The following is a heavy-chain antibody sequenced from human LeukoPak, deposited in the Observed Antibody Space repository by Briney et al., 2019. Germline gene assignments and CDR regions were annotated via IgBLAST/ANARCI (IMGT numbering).Heavy chain of an antibody. D-gene: IGHD6-19*01. CDR3: ARAGGWAREDYKADAFDI. Sequence: GASVKVSCKASGYTFTNFGISWVRQAPGQGLEWMGWNSAYNGNTNYAQKVQDRVTMTTDTSTSTAYMELRSLRSDDTAVYYCARAGGWAREDYKADAFDIWGQGTMVTVSS. V-gene: IGHV1-18*01. J-gene: IGHJ3*02. CDR1: GYTFTNFG. CDR2: NSAYNGNT.